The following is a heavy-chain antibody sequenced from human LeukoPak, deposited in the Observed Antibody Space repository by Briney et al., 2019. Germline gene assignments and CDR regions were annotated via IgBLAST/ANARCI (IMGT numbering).Heavy chain of an antibody. D-gene: IGHD2-2*01. V-gene: IGHV1-3*01. CDR2: INAGNGNT. CDR3: ARRVVVPAAIVDWFDP. CDR1: GYTFTSYA. J-gene: IGHJ5*02. Sequence: GASVKVSCKASGYTFTSYAMHWVRQAPGQRLEWIGWINAGNGNTKYSQKFQGRVTITRDTSASTAYMELSSLRSEDTAVYYCARRVVVPAAIVDWFDPWGQGTLVTVSS.